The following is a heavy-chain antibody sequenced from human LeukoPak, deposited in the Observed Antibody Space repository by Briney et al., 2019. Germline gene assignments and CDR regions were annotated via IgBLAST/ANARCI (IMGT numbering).Heavy chain of an antibody. CDR1: GFTFDDYA. CDR2: ISWNSGSI. V-gene: IGHV3-9*01. J-gene: IGHJ4*02. D-gene: IGHD3-16*02. CDR3: ARTYYDYVWGSYRYLHYFDY. Sequence: GRSLRLSCAASGFTFDDYAMHWVRQAPGKGLEWVSGISWNSGSIGYADSVKGRFTISRDNAKNSLYLQMNSLRAEDTAVYYCARTYYDYVWGSYRYLHYFDYWGQGTLVTVSS.